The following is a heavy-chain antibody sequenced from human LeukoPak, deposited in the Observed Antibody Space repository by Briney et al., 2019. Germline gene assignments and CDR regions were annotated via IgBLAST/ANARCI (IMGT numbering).Heavy chain of an antibody. CDR3: ARTMEGIAAAGTAFDI. CDR1: GYSFTSYW. J-gene: IGHJ3*02. Sequence: GESLKISCKGSGYSFTSYWIGWVRQMPGKGLEWMGIIYPGDSDTRYSPSFQGQVTISADKSISTAYLQWSSLKASDTAMYYCARTMEGIAAAGTAFDIWGPGTMVTVSS. D-gene: IGHD6-13*01. V-gene: IGHV5-51*01. CDR2: IYPGDSDT.